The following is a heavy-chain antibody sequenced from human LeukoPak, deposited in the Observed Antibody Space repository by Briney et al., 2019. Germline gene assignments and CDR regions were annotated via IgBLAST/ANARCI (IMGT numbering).Heavy chain of an antibody. J-gene: IGHJ4*02. D-gene: IGHD1-26*01. CDR1: GFRFSGYV. V-gene: IGHV3-23*01. CDR2: IDFSDDGAS. Sequence: RPGGSLRLSCAASGFRFSGYVMSWVRQAPGKGLECVSSIDFSDDGASYYADSVKGRFTISRDNSKNTLFLQMNSLRVEDTAFYYCARVDSGNYDYWGQGTLLTVSS. CDR3: ARVDSGNYDY.